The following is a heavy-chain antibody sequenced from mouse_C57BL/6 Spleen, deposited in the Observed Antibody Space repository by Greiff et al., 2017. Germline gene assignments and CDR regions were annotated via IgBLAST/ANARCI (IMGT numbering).Heavy chain of an antibody. J-gene: IGHJ3*01. D-gene: IGHD4-1*01. CDR3: ARLTGNAWFAY. Sequence: EVKLVESGGGLVKPGGSLKLSCAASGFTFSSYAMSWVRQTPEKRLEWVATISDGGSYTYYPDNVKGRFTISRDNAKNNLYLQMSHLKSEDTAMXYCARLTGNAWFAYWGQGTLVTVSA. CDR2: ISDGGSYT. V-gene: IGHV5-4*03. CDR1: GFTFSSYA.